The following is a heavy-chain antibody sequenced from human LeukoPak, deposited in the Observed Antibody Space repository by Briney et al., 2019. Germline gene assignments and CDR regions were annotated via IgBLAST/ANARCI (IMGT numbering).Heavy chain of an antibody. V-gene: IGHV4-34*01. D-gene: IGHD1-26*01. Sequence: PSETLSLTCAVYGGSFRGHYWNWSRQPPGKGREGSGEINHSGSTNYTPSPKSRVTISVDPSKSQFSLKLSSGTAADTAVYYCARGSKMLGYSWFEPGGEETVVTVS. CDR3: ARGSKMLGYSWFEP. J-gene: IGHJ5*02. CDR2: INHSGST. CDR1: GGSFRGHY.